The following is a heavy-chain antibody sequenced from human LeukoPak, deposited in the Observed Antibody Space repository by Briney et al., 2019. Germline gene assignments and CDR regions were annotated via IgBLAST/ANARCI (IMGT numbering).Heavy chain of an antibody. D-gene: IGHD3-22*01. CDR3: AKDRGSYDSSGILDY. CDR1: GFTFSSYG. V-gene: IGHV3-33*06. J-gene: IGHJ4*02. CDR2: IWYDGSNK. Sequence: GGSLRLSCAASGFTFSSYGMHWVRQAPGKGLEWVAVIWYDGSNKYYADSVKGRFTISRDNSKNTLYLQMISLRAEDTAVYYCAKDRGSYDSSGILDYWGQGTLVTVSS.